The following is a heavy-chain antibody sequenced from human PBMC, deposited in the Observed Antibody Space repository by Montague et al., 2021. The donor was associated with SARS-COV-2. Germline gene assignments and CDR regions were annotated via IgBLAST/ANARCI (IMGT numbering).Heavy chain of an antibody. J-gene: IGHJ4*02. D-gene: IGHD3-9*01. CDR3: ARSLYDILTGYYLPFDY. V-gene: IGHV2-70*20. Sequence: PALVKPTQTLTLTCTFSRFSLSTSGMCVSWVRQPPGKALEWLALIDWDDNKFYSTSLKTRLTISKDTSKNQVVLTMTNVDPVDTATYYCARSLYDILTGYYLPFDYWGQGTLVTVSS. CDR2: IDWDDNK. CDR1: RFSLSTSGMC.